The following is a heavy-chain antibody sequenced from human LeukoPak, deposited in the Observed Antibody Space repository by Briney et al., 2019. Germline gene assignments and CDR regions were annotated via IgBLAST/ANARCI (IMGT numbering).Heavy chain of an antibody. CDR2: IYYSGGT. CDR1: GGSISSSSYY. Sequence: SETLSLTCTVSGGSISSSSYYWGWIRQPPGKGLEWIGSIYYSGGTYYNPSLKSRVTISVDTSKNQFSLKLSSVTAADTAVYYCARGFRGERWLQPQPGKGNWFDPWGQGTLVTVSS. CDR3: ARGFRGERWLQPQPGKGNWFDP. V-gene: IGHV4-39*07. D-gene: IGHD5-24*01. J-gene: IGHJ5*02.